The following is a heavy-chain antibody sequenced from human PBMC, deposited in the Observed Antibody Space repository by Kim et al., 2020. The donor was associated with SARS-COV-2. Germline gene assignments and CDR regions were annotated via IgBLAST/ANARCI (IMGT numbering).Heavy chain of an antibody. V-gene: IGHV3-30-3*01. J-gene: IGHJ6*02. CDR3: ARVLGGGYYYGMDV. D-gene: IGHD3-16*01. Sequence: GGSLRLSCAASGFTFSSYAMHWVRQAPGKGLEWVAVISYDGSNKYYADSVKGQFTISRDNSKNTLYLQMNSLRAEDTAVYYCARVLGGGYYYGMDVWGQGTTVTVSS. CDR1: GFTFSSYA. CDR2: ISYDGSNK.